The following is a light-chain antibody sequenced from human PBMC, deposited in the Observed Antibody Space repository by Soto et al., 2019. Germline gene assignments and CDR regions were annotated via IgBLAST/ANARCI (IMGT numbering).Light chain of an antibody. CDR1: QSVSSSY. Sequence: EIVLTQSPGTLSLSPGERATLSCRASQSVSSSYLAWYQQEPGQAPRLLIYGASSRATGIPARFSGSGSGTDFTLTISSLQSEDFAVYYCQQYNNWPWTFGQGTKVDIK. CDR2: GAS. V-gene: IGKV3-20*01. CDR3: QQYNNWPWT. J-gene: IGKJ1*01.